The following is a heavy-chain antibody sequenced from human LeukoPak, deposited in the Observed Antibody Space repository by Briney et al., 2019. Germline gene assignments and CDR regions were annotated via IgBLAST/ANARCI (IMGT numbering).Heavy chain of an antibody. Sequence: ASVKVSCKASGYTFTGYYMHWVRQAPGQGLEWMGWINPNSGGTNYAQKFQGRVTMTRDTSISTAYMELSRLRSDDTAVYYCARDQGSHIVLMVYATWGQGTLVTVSS. CDR1: GYTFTGYY. CDR2: INPNSGGT. V-gene: IGHV1-2*02. CDR3: ARDQGSHIVLMVYAT. D-gene: IGHD2-8*01. J-gene: IGHJ5*02.